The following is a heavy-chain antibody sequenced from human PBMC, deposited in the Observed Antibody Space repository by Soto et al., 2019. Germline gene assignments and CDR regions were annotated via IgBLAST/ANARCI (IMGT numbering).Heavy chain of an antibody. CDR2: INAGNGNT. J-gene: IGHJ4*02. CDR1: GYTFTSYA. Sequence: QVQLVQSGAEEKKPGASVKVSCKASGYTFTSYAMHWVRQAPGQRLEWMGWINAGNGNTKYSQKFQGRVTITRDTSASTAYMELSSLRSEDTAVYYCARSSSYYFSDDYWGQGTLVTVSS. D-gene: IGHD3-22*01. CDR3: ARSSSYYFSDDY. V-gene: IGHV1-3*05.